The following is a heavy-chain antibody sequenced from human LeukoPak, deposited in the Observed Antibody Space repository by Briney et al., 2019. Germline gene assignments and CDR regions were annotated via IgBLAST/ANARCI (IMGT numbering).Heavy chain of an antibody. CDR2: IKQDGSEK. Sequence: GGSLRLSCAASGFTFSSYWMSWVRQAPGKGLEWVANIKQDGSEKYYVDSVKGRFTISRDNAKNSLYLQMNSLRAEDTAVYYCTSIAASAASRGKHYFDYWGQGTLVTVSS. D-gene: IGHD6-13*01. J-gene: IGHJ4*02. CDR1: GFTFSSYW. V-gene: IGHV3-7*01. CDR3: TSIAASAASRGKHYFDY.